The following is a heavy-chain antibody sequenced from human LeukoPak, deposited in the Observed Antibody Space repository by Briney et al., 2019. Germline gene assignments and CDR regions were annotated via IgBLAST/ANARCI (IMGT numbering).Heavy chain of an antibody. J-gene: IGHJ4*02. V-gene: IGHV3-43*02. CDR2: ISGDGGST. CDR1: GFIFDNYA. Sequence: PGGSLRLSCAAPGFIFDNYAIHCVRQAPGKGLEWVSLISGDGGSTFYADSVRGRFTISRDNTRKSLSLQMSSLRSEDTALYYCARESETSGWYDYWGQGTLVTASS. D-gene: IGHD6-19*01. CDR3: ARESETSGWYDY.